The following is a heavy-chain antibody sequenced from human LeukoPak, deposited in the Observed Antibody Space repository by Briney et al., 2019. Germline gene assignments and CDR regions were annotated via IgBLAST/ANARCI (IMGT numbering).Heavy chain of an antibody. CDR2: IYSGGST. D-gene: IGHD3-22*01. CDR1: GFTFSSYW. CDR3: AKVEYYYDSSGYYPDAFDI. J-gene: IGHJ3*02. Sequence: GGSLRLSCEASGFTFSSYWMSWVRQAPGKGLEWVSVIYSGGSTYYADSVKGRFTISRDNSKNTLYLQMNSLRAEDTAVYYCAKVEYYYDSSGYYPDAFDIWGQGTMVTVSS. V-gene: IGHV3-53*01.